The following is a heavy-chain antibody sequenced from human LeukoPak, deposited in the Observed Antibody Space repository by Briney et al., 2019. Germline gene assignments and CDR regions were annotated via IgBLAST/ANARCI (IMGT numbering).Heavy chain of an antibody. Sequence: SETLSLTCTVSGGSISSGSYYWSWIRQPAGKGLEWIGRIYASGSTNYNPSLKSRVTISVDTSKNQFSLKLSSVTAADTAVYYCARELWFGETHSNDAFDIWGQGIMVTVSS. J-gene: IGHJ3*02. D-gene: IGHD3-10*01. CDR2: IYASGST. CDR3: ARELWFGETHSNDAFDI. CDR1: GGSISSGSYY. V-gene: IGHV4-61*02.